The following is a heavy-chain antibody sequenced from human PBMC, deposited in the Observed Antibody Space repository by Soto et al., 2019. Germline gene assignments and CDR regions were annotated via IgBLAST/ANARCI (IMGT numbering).Heavy chain of an antibody. CDR1: GYTFTSYG. J-gene: IGHJ4*02. V-gene: IGHV1-18*01. CDR2: ISAYNGNT. CDR3: ARDLRSIGGTTGTPPIDY. Sequence: QVQLVQSGAEVKKPGASVKVSCKASGYTFTSYGISWVRQAPGQGLVWMGWISAYNGNTNYAQKLQGRVTMTTDTSTSTAYMELRSLRSDDTAVYYCARDLRSIGGTTGTPPIDYWGQGTLVTVSS. D-gene: IGHD1-1*01.